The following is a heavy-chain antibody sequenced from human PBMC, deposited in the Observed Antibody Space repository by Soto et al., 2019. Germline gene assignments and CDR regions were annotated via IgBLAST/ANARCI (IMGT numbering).Heavy chain of an antibody. CDR1: GYTFTSYG. CDR2: ISAYNGDT. J-gene: IGHJ5*02. D-gene: IGHD2-15*01. CDR3: AREFVGVVVRKRYWFDP. Sequence: ASVKVSCKASGYTFTSYGISWVRQAPGQGLEWMGWISAYNGDTNYAQNLQGRVTMTTDTSTSTAYVELRSLRSDDTAMYYCAREFVGVVVRKRYWFDPWGQGTLVTVSS. V-gene: IGHV1-18*01.